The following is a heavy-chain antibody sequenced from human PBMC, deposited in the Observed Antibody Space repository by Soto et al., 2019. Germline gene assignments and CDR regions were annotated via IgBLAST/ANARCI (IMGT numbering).Heavy chain of an antibody. J-gene: IGHJ4*02. V-gene: IGHV4-59*01. D-gene: IGHD3-3*01. CDR1: GGSISSYY. CDR2: IYYGGST. Sequence: SETLSLTCTVSGGSISSYYWSWIRQPPGKGLEWIGYIYYGGSTNYNPSLKSRVTISVDTSKNQFSLKLSSVTAADTAVYYYARGRVLRFLEWLLPFDYWGQGTLVTVYS. CDR3: ARGRVLRFLEWLLPFDY.